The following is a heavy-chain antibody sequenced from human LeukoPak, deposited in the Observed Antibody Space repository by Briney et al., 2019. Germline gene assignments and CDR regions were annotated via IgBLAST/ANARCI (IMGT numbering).Heavy chain of an antibody. V-gene: IGHV5-51*01. J-gene: IGHJ5*02. CDR3: ARRGNDYVYNWFDP. D-gene: IGHD4-17*01. CDR1: GYRFTSYW. CDR2: IYPGDSDT. Sequence: GESLKISCKASGYRFTSYWIGWVRQMPGKGLEWMGIIYPGDSDTRYSPSFEGQVTISADKSISTAYLQWSSLKASDTAMYYCARRGNDYVYNWFDPWGQGTLVTVSS.